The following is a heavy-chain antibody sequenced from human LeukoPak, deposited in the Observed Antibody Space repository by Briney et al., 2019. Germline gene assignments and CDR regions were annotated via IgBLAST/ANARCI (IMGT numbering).Heavy chain of an antibody. D-gene: IGHD3-3*01. J-gene: IGHJ3*02. CDR3: ARGIFGMVINGFDI. V-gene: IGHV4-59*01. Sequence: PSETLSLTCTVSGGSISSYYWSWIRQPPGKGLEWIGYINYSETTNYNPSLKRRVTISVDTSKNQFSLRLSSVTAADTAVYYCARGIFGMVINGFDIWSQGTMVTVSS. CDR2: INYSETT. CDR1: GGSISSYY.